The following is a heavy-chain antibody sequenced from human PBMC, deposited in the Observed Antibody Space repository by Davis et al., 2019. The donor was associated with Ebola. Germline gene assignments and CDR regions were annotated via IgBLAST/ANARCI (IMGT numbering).Heavy chain of an antibody. J-gene: IGHJ5*02. CDR3: ARDIVVAGGWFDP. Sequence: ASVKVSCKASGYTFTSYDINWVRQATGQGLAWMGWMNPNSGNTGYAQQFQGRATMTRNTSISTAYMELSSLRSEDTAVYYCARDIVVAGGWFDPWGQGTLVTVSS. V-gene: IGHV1-8*02. D-gene: IGHD2-2*01. CDR2: MNPNSGNT. CDR1: GYTFTSYD.